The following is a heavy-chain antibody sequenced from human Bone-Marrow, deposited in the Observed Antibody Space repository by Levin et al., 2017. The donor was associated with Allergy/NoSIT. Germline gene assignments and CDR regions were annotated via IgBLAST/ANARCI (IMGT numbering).Heavy chain of an antibody. CDR1: GSIFSSYG. V-gene: IGHV1-18*01. D-gene: IGHD1-26*01. Sequence: GGSLRLSCKSSGSIFSSYGFVWVRQAPGQGLEWMGWISADNGHTDYAQNFQGRVTMTTDTTTNTAFMDLRSLRSDDTAVYYCASPRGSYLGGAFDIWGQGTMVTVSS. CDR2: ISADNGHT. J-gene: IGHJ3*02. CDR3: ASPRGSYLGGAFDI.